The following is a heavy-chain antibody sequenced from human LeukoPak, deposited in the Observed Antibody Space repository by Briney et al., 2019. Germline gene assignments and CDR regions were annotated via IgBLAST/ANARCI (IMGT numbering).Heavy chain of an antibody. Sequence: PGASVKVSCKASGYTFTGYYMHWVRQAPGQGLEWMGWINPNSGGTNYAQKFQGRVTMTRDTSISTAYMELSRLRSDDTAVYYCARDPYSSSWYVDDYWGQGTLVTVSS. J-gene: IGHJ4*02. CDR1: GYTFTGYY. CDR3: ARDPYSSSWYVDDY. D-gene: IGHD6-13*01. V-gene: IGHV1-2*02. CDR2: INPNSGGT.